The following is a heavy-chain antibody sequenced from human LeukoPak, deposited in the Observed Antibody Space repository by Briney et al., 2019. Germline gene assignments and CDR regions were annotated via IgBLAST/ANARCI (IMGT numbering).Heavy chain of an antibody. CDR1: GGTFSSYA. CDR3: ARLKGFKDAFDI. CDR2: IVPILGIA. V-gene: IGHV1-69*04. J-gene: IGHJ3*02. Sequence: ASVKVSCKASGGTFSSYAISWVRQAPGQGLEWMGRIVPILGIANYAQKFQGRVTITADKSTSTANMELSSLRSEDTAVYYCARLKGFKDAFDIWGQGTMVTVPS.